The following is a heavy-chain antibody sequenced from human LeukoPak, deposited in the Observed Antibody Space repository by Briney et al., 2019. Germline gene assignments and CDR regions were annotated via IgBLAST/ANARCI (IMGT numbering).Heavy chain of an antibody. CDR1: GFTFSSYS. V-gene: IGHV3-21*01. CDR3: ASSGGFATVSAKPDY. D-gene: IGHD4-17*01. J-gene: IGHJ4*02. Sequence: RGSLRLSCAASGFTFSSYSMNWVRQAPGKGLEWVSSISSSSSYIYYADSVKGRFTISRDNAKNSLYLQMNSLRAEDTAVYYCASSGGFATVSAKPDYWGQGTLVTVSS. CDR2: ISSSSSYI.